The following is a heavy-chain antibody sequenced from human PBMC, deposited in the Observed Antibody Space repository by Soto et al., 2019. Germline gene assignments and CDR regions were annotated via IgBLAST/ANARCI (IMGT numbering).Heavy chain of an antibody. CDR2: IHFSGSV. D-gene: IGHD2-21*02. CDR3: AREDDGGDRDYYGLDV. CDR1: GGSISGDYYH. J-gene: IGHJ6*02. Sequence: PSETLSLTCTVSGGSISGDYYHWTWIRQSPGKGLEWIGYIHFSGSVLYNPSFKSRPTISVDTSKNQFSLHLRSVTAADTAVYFCAREDDGGDRDYYGLDVWGQGTTVTV. V-gene: IGHV4-30-4*08.